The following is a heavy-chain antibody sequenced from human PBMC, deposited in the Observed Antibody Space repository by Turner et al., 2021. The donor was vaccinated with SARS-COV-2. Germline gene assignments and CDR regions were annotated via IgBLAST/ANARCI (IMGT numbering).Heavy chain of an antibody. D-gene: IGHD1-1*01. CDR3: ARDGAWKPEGMDV. Sequence: EVQLVESGGGLVKPGGSLRLSCAASGFTFSSYTMYWVRQAPGKGLEWVAVIYSGGSTYYAVSVKGRFTISRDNSNNTLYLQMKRLRSEYTAVYYCARDGAWKPEGMDVWGQGTTVTVSS. CDR2: IYSGGST. V-gene: IGHV3-66*01. J-gene: IGHJ6*02. CDR1: GFTFSSYT.